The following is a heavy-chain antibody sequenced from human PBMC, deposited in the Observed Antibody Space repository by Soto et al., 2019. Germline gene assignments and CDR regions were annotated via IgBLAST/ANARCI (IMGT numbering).Heavy chain of an antibody. D-gene: IGHD4-17*01. Sequence: GGSLRLSCAASGLTFSSYSMNWVRQAQGKGLEWVSSISSSSRYIYYADSVKGRFTISKDNAKNSLYLQMNSLRAEDTAVYYCARDLTTMTTAYFQHWGQGTLVTVSS. CDR3: ARDLTTMTTAYFQH. J-gene: IGHJ1*01. CDR2: ISSSSRYI. V-gene: IGHV3-21*01. CDR1: GLTFSSYS.